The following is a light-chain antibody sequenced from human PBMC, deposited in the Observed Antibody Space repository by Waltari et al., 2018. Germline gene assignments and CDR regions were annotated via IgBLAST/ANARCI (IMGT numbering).Light chain of an antibody. CDR1: QSINSNH. CDR2: GAS. Sequence: EVVLTQSPGTLSLSPGERATLSCRASQSINSNHLAWYQQTPGQGPRLLIYGASSRATGIPDRFSGSGSGTDFTLTITRLEPEDFAVYYCQQFGRSPTTFGQGTKLEIE. CDR3: QQFGRSPTT. J-gene: IGKJ2*01. V-gene: IGKV3-20*01.